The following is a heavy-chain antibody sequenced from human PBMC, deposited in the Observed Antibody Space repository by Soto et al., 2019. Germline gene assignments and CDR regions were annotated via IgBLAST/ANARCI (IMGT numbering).Heavy chain of an antibody. J-gene: IGHJ4*02. Sequence: ASVKVSCKASGYSFTNYGVSWVRQAPGQGLEWMGWISTYNGDTNYAQRLQGRVTMTTDTSTSTTYMELRSLRSDDTAVYYCARAPAGGYAINSYDYWGQGTLVTVSS. CDR1: GYSFTNYG. CDR2: ISTYNGDT. D-gene: IGHD2-8*01. CDR3: ARAPAGGYAINSYDY. V-gene: IGHV1-18*01.